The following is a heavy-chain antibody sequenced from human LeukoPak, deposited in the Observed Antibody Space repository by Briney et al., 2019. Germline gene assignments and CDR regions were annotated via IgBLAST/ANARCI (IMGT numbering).Heavy chain of an antibody. CDR1: GFTFSSYW. J-gene: IGHJ4*02. D-gene: IGHD3-10*01. V-gene: IGHV3-7*01. CDR2: IKEDESEK. CDR3: ARVLFPFFEY. Sequence: PGGSLRLSCAASGFTFSSYWMSWVRQAPGKGLEWVANIKEDESEKYYVDSVKGQFTISRDNAKNSLYLQVNSLRAEDTAVYYCARVLFPFFEYWGQGTLVTVSS.